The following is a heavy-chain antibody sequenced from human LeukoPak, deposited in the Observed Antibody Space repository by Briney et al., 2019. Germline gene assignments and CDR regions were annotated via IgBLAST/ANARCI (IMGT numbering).Heavy chain of an antibody. J-gene: IGHJ4*02. D-gene: IGHD2-15*01. V-gene: IGHV4-59*01. Sequence: SETLSLTCTVSGGSISSYYWSWIRQPPGKGLEWIGYIYYSRSTKYNLSLKSRVTISGDTSKNQFSLKLSSVTAADTAVYYCATATLYCSGGSCYPDYFDYWGQGTLVTVSS. CDR1: GGSISSYY. CDR2: IYYSRST. CDR3: ATATLYCSGGSCYPDYFDY.